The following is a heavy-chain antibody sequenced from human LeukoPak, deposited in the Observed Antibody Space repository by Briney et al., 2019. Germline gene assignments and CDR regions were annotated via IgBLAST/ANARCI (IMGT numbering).Heavy chain of an antibody. D-gene: IGHD4-17*01. CDR2: IRSKSDGGTT. CDR1: GFTFSNAW. V-gene: IGHV3-15*01. Sequence: GGSLRLSCTASGFTFSNAWMSWGRQAPGKGLEWVGRIRSKSDGGTTDYAATVKGRFTISRDGSKYTLYLQMNSLKLGYTPVYSFSKESYASGALTPIDYSGEGTLVTVSS. CDR3: SKESYASGALTPIDY. J-gene: IGHJ4*02.